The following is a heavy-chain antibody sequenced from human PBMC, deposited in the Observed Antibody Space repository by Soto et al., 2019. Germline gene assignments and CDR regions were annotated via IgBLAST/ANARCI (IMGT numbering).Heavy chain of an antibody. D-gene: IGHD6-13*01. J-gene: IGHJ4*02. Sequence: ASVKVSCKASGYTFTSYAMHWVRQAPGQRLEWMGWINAGNGNTKYSQKFQGRVTITRDTSASTAYMELSSLRSEDTAVYYCARGSSWFLGFDYWGQGTLVTVSS. CDR2: INAGNGNT. CDR3: ARGSSWFLGFDY. CDR1: GYTFTSYA. V-gene: IGHV1-3*01.